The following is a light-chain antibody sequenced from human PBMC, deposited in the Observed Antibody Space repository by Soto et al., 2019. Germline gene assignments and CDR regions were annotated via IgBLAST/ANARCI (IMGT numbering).Light chain of an antibody. CDR2: AAS. Sequence: DIQMTQSPSSLSASVGDRVTITCRASQGISNYLAWYQQKPGKVTKLLIYAASNLQSGVPTSFSGSGSVTEFTITISDLQPDDFATYYCQQYNTYEFGQGTKVDIK. J-gene: IGKJ1*01. CDR3: QQYNTYE. CDR1: QGISNY. V-gene: IGKV1-27*01.